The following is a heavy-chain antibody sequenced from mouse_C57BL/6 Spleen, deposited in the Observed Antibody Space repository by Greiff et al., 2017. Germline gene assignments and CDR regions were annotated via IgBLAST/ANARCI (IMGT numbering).Heavy chain of an antibody. CDR1: GYSITSGYY. CDR2: ISYDGSN. Sequence: EVKLQESGPGLVKPSQSLSLTCSVTGYSITSGYYWNWIRQFPGNKLEWMGYISYDGSNNYNPSLKNRISITRDTSKNQFFLKLNSVTTEDTATYYCAREEPSSWFAYWGQGTLVTGSA. V-gene: IGHV3-6*01. CDR3: AREEPSSWFAY. J-gene: IGHJ3*01.